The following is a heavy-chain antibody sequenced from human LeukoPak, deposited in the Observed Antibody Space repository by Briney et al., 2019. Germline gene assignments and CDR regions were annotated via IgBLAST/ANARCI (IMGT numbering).Heavy chain of an antibody. D-gene: IGHD5-18*01. CDR2: ISGDGGIT. J-gene: IGHJ4*02. V-gene: IGHV3-43*02. CDR1: GFTFDEFT. CDR3: AKVGQNKWVQIWADY. Sequence: GGSLRLSRAASGFTFDEFTMHWVRQAPGKGLEWVSLISGDGGITNYADSVKGRFTISRDNSKNSLYLQMHSLKSDDTALYYCAKVGQNKWVQIWADYWGQGTLVTVSS.